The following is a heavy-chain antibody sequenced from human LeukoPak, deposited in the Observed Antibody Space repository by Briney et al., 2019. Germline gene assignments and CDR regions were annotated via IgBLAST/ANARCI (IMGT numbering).Heavy chain of an antibody. D-gene: IGHD6-19*01. J-gene: IGHJ4*02. V-gene: IGHV3-23*01. CDR3: AKDLDSSGWYEGPEDY. Sequence: GGSLRLSCAASGSTFSNYAMNWVRQAPGKGLEWVSLISTGGVTHYADSVKGRFTISRDNSKNTLDLHMNTLRAEDTALYYCAKDLDSSGWYEGPEDYWGQGTLVTVSS. CDR2: ISTGGVT. CDR1: GSTFSNYA.